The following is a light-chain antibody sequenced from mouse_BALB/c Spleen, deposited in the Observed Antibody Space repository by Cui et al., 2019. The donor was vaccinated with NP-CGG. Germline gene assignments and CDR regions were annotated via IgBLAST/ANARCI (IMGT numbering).Light chain of an antibody. J-gene: IGLJ1*01. CDR1: TGAVTTINY. CDR2: GTN. CDR3: ALWYSNHWV. Sequence: QAVVTQESALTTSPGETVTLTCRSSTGAVTTINYANWVQEKPDHLFTGLIGGTNNRAPGVPARFSGSLIGDKAALTITGAQTEDEAIYFCALWYSNHWVFGGGT. V-gene: IGLV1*01.